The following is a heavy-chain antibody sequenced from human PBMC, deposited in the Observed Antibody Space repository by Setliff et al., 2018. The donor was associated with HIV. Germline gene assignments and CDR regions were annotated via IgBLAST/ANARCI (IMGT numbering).Heavy chain of an antibody. J-gene: IGHJ3*02. CDR3: AKDGDYRSGDYDAFDI. CDR1: GFTLSDYY. D-gene: IGHD6-25*01. Sequence: GGSLRLSCAVSGFTLSDYYMDWVRQAPGKGLEWVASINYDENSEYYADSVKGRVTISRDNFRNTVDLQMNNLRPEDTAVYYCAKDGDYRSGDYDAFDIWGQGTMVTVSS. CDR2: INYDENSE. V-gene: IGHV3-30*02.